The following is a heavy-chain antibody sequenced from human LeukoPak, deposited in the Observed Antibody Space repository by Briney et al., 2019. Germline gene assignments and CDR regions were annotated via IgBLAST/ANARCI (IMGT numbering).Heavy chain of an antibody. J-gene: IGHJ4*02. Sequence: GGSLRLSCAASGFTFCSYAMHWVRQAPGKGLEWVAVISYDGSNKYYADSVKGRFTISRDNSKNTLYLQMNSLRAEDTAVYYCATIPPFGLAVDYWGQGTLVTVSS. V-gene: IGHV3-30*04. CDR2: ISYDGSNK. CDR1: GFTFCSYA. CDR3: ATIPPFGLAVDY. D-gene: IGHD3-10*01.